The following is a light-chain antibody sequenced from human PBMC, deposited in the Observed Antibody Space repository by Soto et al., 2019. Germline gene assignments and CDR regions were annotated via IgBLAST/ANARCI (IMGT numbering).Light chain of an antibody. CDR3: KQRSNWPPIT. Sequence: EIVLTQSPATLSLSPGERATLSCRASQSVSSYLAWYQQKPGQAPRLLIYDASNRATGIPARFSGSGSGTDFPLTISGLDPEDFAVYYCKQRSNWPPITFGQGTRLEIK. CDR1: QSVSSY. CDR2: DAS. V-gene: IGKV3-11*01. J-gene: IGKJ5*01.